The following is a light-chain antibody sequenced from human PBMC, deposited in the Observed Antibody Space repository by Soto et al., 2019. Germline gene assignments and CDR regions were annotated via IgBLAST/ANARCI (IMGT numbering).Light chain of an antibody. Sequence: EIVFTQSPGTLSLSPVERATLSCRASQIVSNNYLAWYQQKPGQAPRLLIYGASNRATGIPARFSGSGSGTEFTLTISSLQSEDFAVYYCQQYNNWPRGTFGQGTKVDIK. V-gene: IGKV3D-15*01. CDR3: QQYNNWPRGT. CDR2: GAS. CDR1: QIVSNN. J-gene: IGKJ1*01.